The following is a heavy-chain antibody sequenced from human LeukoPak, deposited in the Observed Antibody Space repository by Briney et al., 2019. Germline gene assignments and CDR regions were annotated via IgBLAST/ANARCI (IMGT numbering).Heavy chain of an antibody. CDR3: AYYFCALDV. Sequence: RASVKVSCKASGYTFTNYDINWVRQAPGQGLEWMGWMSPKTGNTGFAQKFQGRVAMTRNTAISTAYMELSRLKSDDTAVYYCAYYFCALDVWGQGTTVTVSS. CDR1: GYTFTNYD. CDR2: MSPKTGNT. J-gene: IGHJ6*02. V-gene: IGHV1-8*01.